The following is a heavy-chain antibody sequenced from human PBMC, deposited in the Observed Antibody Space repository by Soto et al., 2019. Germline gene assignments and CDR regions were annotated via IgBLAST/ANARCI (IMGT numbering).Heavy chain of an antibody. Sequence: QVHLVQSGAEVKKPGASVKVSCKTSGYTFSAYYMHWVRQAPGQGLEWMGWINPKSGGTLYAQKFQGRVTMSRDTSISTAYMELSRLRFDDTAVYYCARGGTFAYDTSGYSVYWGQGTLVTVSS. CDR3: ARGGTFAYDTSGYSVY. D-gene: IGHD3-22*01. J-gene: IGHJ4*02. V-gene: IGHV1-2*02. CDR2: INPKSGGT. CDR1: GYTFSAYY.